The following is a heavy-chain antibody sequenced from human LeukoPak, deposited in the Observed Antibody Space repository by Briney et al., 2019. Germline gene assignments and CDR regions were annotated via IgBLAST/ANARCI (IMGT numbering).Heavy chain of an antibody. CDR3: ARDSIAAAGISEYFQH. Sequence: GSLRLSCAASGFTFDDYGMSWVRQAPGKGLEWVSGINWNGGSTGYADSVKGRFTISRDNAKNSLYLQMNSLRAEDTALYYCARDSIAAAGISEYFQHWGQGTLVTVSS. CDR2: INWNGGST. V-gene: IGHV3-20*04. D-gene: IGHD6-13*01. CDR1: GFTFDDYG. J-gene: IGHJ1*01.